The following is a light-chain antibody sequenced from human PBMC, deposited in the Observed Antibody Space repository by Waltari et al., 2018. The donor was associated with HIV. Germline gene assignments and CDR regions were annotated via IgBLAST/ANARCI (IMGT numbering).Light chain of an antibody. V-gene: IGLV1-47*01. Sequence: QSGLTQPPSASGTPGPRLPISCAGNNSNIGSNSVFWYPQIPGAAPTLLVYRNNQRPSGVGDRFSGSRSGASASLVISGLRVEDEADYYCASWDDGLRGHVFGSGTTVSV. CDR1: NSNIGSNS. CDR2: RNN. CDR3: ASWDDGLRGHV. J-gene: IGLJ1*01.